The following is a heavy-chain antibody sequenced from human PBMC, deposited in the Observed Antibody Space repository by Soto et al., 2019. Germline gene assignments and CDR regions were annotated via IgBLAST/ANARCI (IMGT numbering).Heavy chain of an antibody. V-gene: IGHV3-30*18. J-gene: IGHJ4*02. CDR1: GFTFSSYG. Sequence: GGSLRLSCAASGFTFSSYGMHWVRQAPGKGLEWVAVISYDGSNKYYADSVKGRFTISRDNSKNTLYLQMNSLRAEDTAVYYCAKEYYDSSGYLGYFDYWGQGTLVTVS. D-gene: IGHD3-22*01. CDR3: AKEYYDSSGYLGYFDY. CDR2: ISYDGSNK.